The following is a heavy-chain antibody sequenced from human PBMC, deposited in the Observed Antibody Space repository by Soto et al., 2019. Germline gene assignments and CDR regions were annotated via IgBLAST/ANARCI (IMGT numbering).Heavy chain of an antibody. CDR3: ARDSSTERKTGTTLKPLDY. CDR2: ISSSGSTI. CDR1: GFTFSSYE. D-gene: IGHD1-7*01. J-gene: IGHJ4*02. V-gene: IGHV3-48*03. Sequence: LRLSCAASGFTFSSYEMNWVRQAPGKGLEWVSYISSSGSTIYYADSVKGRFTISRDNAKNSLYLQMNSLRAEDTAVYYCARDSSTERKTGTTLKPLDYWGQGTLVTVS.